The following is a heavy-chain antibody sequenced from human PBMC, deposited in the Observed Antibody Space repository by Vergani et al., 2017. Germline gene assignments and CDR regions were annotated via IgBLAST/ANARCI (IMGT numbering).Heavy chain of an antibody. J-gene: IGHJ4*02. CDR2: IYSGGST. CDR3: FFGSFSAAGYSQSPNYFDY. V-gene: IGHV3-53*04. CDR1: GFTVSSNY. D-gene: IGHD6-13*01. Sequence: EVQLVESGGGLVQPGGSLRLSCAASGFTVSSNYMSWVRQAPGKGLEWVSVIYSGGSTYYADSVKGRFTISRHNSKNTLYLQMNSLKTEDTAVYYCFFGSFSAAGYSQSPNYFDYWGQGTLVTVSS.